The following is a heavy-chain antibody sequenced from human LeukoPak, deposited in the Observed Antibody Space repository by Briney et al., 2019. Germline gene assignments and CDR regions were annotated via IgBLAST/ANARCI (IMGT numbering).Heavy chain of an antibody. CDR3: ARYISTNYFDY. V-gene: IGHV3-21*01. Sequence: GRSLRLSCAASGFTFSSYGMHWVRQAPGKGLEWVSSISTSSTYIYYADSVRGRFTISRDNAKNSLYLQMNTLRAEDTAVYFCARYISTNYFDYWGQGTLVTVSS. D-gene: IGHD5/OR15-5a*01. CDR1: GFTFSSYG. J-gene: IGHJ4*02. CDR2: ISTSSTYI.